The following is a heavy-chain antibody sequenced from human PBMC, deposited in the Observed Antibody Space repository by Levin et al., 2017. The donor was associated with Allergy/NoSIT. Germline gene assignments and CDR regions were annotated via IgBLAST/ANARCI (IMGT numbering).Heavy chain of an antibody. J-gene: IGHJ3*02. Sequence: SETLSLTCNVSGGSINSNNYFWAWIRQPPGKGLDWIGSISYSGSTFYDPSFMSRVTVSVDTSKNQFSLMVTSLTAAATAVYYCVKVKGDFNAAFETWGPGTLVTVSS. V-gene: IGHV4-39*02. CDR1: GGSINSNNYF. CDR2: ISYSGST. D-gene: IGHD2-21*02. CDR3: VKVKGDFNAAFET.